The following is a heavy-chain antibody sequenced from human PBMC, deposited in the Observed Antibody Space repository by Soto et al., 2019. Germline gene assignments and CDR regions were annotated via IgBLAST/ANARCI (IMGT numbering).Heavy chain of an antibody. J-gene: IGHJ5*02. Sequence: EVQLLESGGGLVQPGGSLRLSCAASRFTFSSHGMSWVRQAPGKGLEWVSSIGVSGGTTYYADSVKGRFTISRDNSKNTLYLQMNSLRAEDTAVYYCAKLVAATGTNSWGQGTLVTVSS. V-gene: IGHV3-23*01. D-gene: IGHD6-13*01. CDR3: AKLVAATGTNS. CDR1: RFTFSSHG. CDR2: IGVSGGTT.